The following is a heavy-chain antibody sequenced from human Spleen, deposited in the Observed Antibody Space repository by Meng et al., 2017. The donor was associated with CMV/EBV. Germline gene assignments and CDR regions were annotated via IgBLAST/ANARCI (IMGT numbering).Heavy chain of an antibody. CDR2: ISYDGSKI. CDR3: ARDLGYYDSSAYTFDY. V-gene: IGHV3-30*04. Sequence: GESLKISCAASGFTFSDYAMNWVRQTPGKGLEWVAGISYDGSKIYYGDSVKGRFTISRDNSKNTLYLQMNSLRPEDTAMYYCARDLGYYDSSAYTFDYWGQGSLVTVSS. D-gene: IGHD3-22*01. J-gene: IGHJ4*02. CDR1: GFTFSDYA.